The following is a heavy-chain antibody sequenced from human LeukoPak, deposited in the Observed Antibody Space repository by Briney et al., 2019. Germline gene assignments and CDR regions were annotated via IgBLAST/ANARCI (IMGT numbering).Heavy chain of an antibody. CDR3: ARDGYCSSTSCYHFDY. CDR2: IWYDGSNK. Sequence: GGSLRLSCAASGFTFSSYGMHWVRQAPGKGLEWVAVIWYDGSNKYYADSVKGRFTISRDNSKNTLYLQMNSLRAEDTAVYYCARDGYCSSTSCYHFDYWGQGTLSPSPQ. CDR1: GFTFSSYG. J-gene: IGHJ4*02. V-gene: IGHV3-33*01. D-gene: IGHD2-2*03.